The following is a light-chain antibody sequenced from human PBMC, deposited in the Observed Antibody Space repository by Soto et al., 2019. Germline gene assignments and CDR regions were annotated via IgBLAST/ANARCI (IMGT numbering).Light chain of an antibody. Sequence: EIVLIQSPATLSLSPGERATLSCRASQSVGKYLAWYQQKPGQAPRLLIYDVSSRAPGIPARFSGSGSGTDLTLTISSLEPEDFAVYYCQQCNNWPPITFGQGTRLEIK. CDR3: QQCNNWPPIT. J-gene: IGKJ5*01. CDR1: QSVGKY. V-gene: IGKV3-11*01. CDR2: DVS.